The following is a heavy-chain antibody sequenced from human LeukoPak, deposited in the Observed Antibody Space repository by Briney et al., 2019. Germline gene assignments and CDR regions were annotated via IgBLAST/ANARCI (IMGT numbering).Heavy chain of an antibody. CDR3: ARDLFPRSFGVVLPYYYGMDV. V-gene: IGHV1-46*01. Sequence: GASVKVSCKASGYTFTSYYMHWVRQAPGQGLEWMGIINPSGGSTSYAQKFQGRVTITADESTSTAYMELSSLRSEDTAVYYCARDLFPRSFGVVLPYYYGMDVWGQGTTVTVSS. CDR2: INPSGGST. CDR1: GYTFTSYY. J-gene: IGHJ6*02. D-gene: IGHD3-3*02.